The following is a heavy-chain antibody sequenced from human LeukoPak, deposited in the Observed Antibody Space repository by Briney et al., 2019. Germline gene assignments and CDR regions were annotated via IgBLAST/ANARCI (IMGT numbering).Heavy chain of an antibody. V-gene: IGHV3-30-3*01. CDR2: ISYDGSNK. J-gene: IGHJ3*02. Sequence: GGSLRLSCAASGFTFSSYAMHWVRQAPGKGLEWVAVISYDGSNKYFADSVKGRFTVSRDNSKNTLYLQMNSLRAEDTAVYYCARDSSGSYYFFFAFDIWGQGTMVTVSS. D-gene: IGHD1-26*01. CDR1: GFTFSSYA. CDR3: ARDSSGSYYFFFAFDI.